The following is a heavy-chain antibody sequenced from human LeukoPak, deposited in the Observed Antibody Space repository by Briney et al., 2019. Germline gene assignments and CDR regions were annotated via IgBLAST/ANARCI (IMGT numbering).Heavy chain of an antibody. Sequence: PLETLSLTCTVSDGSMSSSNYYWGWIRQPPGKGLEWIASLSYGGNTYYNPSLKSRVTISVDTSKNQFSLELSSVTAADTAVYYCARKPIFYDSGRRWYYFDYWGQGTLVTVSS. J-gene: IGHJ4*02. V-gene: IGHV4-39*01. CDR2: LSYGGNT. CDR1: DGSMSSSNYY. CDR3: ARKPIFYDSGRRWYYFDY. D-gene: IGHD3-10*01.